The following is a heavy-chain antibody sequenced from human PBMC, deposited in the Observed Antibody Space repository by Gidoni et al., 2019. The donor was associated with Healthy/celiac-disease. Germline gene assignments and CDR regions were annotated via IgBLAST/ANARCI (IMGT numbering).Heavy chain of an antibody. V-gene: IGHV1-69*01. CDR3: ARARHSSSWYYFDY. J-gene: IGHJ4*02. CDR1: GGPFSSSA. D-gene: IGHD6-13*01. Sequence: VLLVQSGAEVKKPGSSVQVSCKSSGGPFSSSAISWVRQAPGQGLEGMGGIIPIFGTANYEQKCQGRVTITADEATSTAYMELSSLRSEDTAVYYCARARHSSSWYYFDYWGQGTLVTVSS. CDR2: IIPIFGTA.